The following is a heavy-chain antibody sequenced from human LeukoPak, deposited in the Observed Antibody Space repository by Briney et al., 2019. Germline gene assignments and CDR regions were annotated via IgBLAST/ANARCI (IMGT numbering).Heavy chain of an antibody. CDR3: ARDAAWFDP. D-gene: IGHD6-25*01. CDR1: GFTFTTYW. Sequence: GGSLRLSCAASGFTFTTYWMAWVRQAPGKGLEWVANIDQYGSEKFYLDSVKGRFTISRDNAKTSLYLQLNNLRVEDTAVYYCARDAAWFDPWGQGTLVTVSS. J-gene: IGHJ5*02. CDR2: IDQYGSEK. V-gene: IGHV3-7*01.